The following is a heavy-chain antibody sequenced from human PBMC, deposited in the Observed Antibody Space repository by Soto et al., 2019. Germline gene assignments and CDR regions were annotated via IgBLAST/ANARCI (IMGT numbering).Heavy chain of an antibody. CDR3: TGTGIKWITALDALYI. Sequence: QVQLVQSGAEVKKPGASVKVSCKASGYTFPSYGISWVRQAPGQGLEWMGWISTYNDNTNYTQKFQGRVSMTTDTSTNTAYMELRSLRSDDTAVYYCTGTGIKWITALDALYIWGQGTMVTVSS. V-gene: IGHV1-18*01. CDR2: ISTYNDNT. CDR1: GYTFPSYG. D-gene: IGHD1-7*01. J-gene: IGHJ3*02.